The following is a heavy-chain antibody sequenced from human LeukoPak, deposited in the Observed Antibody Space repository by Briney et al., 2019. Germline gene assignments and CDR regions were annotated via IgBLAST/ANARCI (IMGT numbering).Heavy chain of an antibody. CDR2: IIPIFGTA. D-gene: IGHD3-22*01. CDR1: GGSFSSEA. J-gene: IGHJ3*02. Sequence: ASVKVSCKAFGGSFSSEAISWVRQAPGQGLEWMGGIIPIFGTANYAQKFQGRVTITTDESTTTAYMEVSSLRSGDTAVYYCARVQDSSGSDAFDIWGQGTMVTVSS. V-gene: IGHV1-69*05. CDR3: ARVQDSSGSDAFDI.